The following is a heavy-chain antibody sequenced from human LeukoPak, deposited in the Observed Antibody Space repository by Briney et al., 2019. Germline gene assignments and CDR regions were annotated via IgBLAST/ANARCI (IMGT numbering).Heavy chain of an antibody. V-gene: IGHV3-23*01. Sequence: GGSLRLSCAASGFTFSSYAMSWVRQAPGKGLEWVSAISGSGGSTYYADSVKGRFTISRDNSKNTLYLQMNSLRAEDTAVYYCAKESRYFDWLGPYFDYWGQGTLVTVSS. D-gene: IGHD3-9*01. CDR1: GFTFSSYA. J-gene: IGHJ4*02. CDR2: ISGSGGST. CDR3: AKESRYFDWLGPYFDY.